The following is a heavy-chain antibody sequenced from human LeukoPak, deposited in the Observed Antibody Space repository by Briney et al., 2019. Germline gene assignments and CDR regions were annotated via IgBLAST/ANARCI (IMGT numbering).Heavy chain of an antibody. V-gene: IGHV5-51*01. J-gene: IGHJ4*02. CDR3: ARQYSGYDRPFDY. Sequence: ESLKISCKGSGYSFTTYWIGWVRQMPGKGLEWMGIIYPGDSDTRYSPSFQGQVTISADKSINTAYLQWSSLKASDTAMYYCARQYSGYDRPFDYWGQGTLVTVSS. CDR2: IYPGDSDT. CDR1: GYSFTTYW. D-gene: IGHD5-12*01.